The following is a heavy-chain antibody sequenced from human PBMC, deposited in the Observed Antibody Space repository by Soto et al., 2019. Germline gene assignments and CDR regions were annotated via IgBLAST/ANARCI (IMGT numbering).Heavy chain of an antibody. CDR2: INHSGST. D-gene: IGHD3-22*01. CDR3: ARGLLTTDSSGYYPLDY. Sequence: SETLSLTCAVYGGSFSGYYWSWIRQPPGKGLEWIGEINHSGSTNYNPSLKSRVTISVDTSKNQFSLKLSSVTAADTAVYYCARGLLTTDSSGYYPLDYWGQGTLVTVSS. CDR1: GGSFSGYY. V-gene: IGHV4-34*01. J-gene: IGHJ4*02.